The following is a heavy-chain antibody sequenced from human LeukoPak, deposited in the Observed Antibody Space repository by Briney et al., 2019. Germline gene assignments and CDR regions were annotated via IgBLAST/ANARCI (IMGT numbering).Heavy chain of an antibody. J-gene: IGHJ4*02. CDR1: GYTLTELS. CDR3: ATDTRFGELPNDY. Sequence: ASVKVSCKVSGYTLTELSMHWVRQAPGKGLEWMGGFDPEDGETIYAQKFQGRVTMTEDTSTDTAYMELSSLKSEDTAVYYCATDTRFGELPNDYWGQGTLVTVSS. D-gene: IGHD3-10*01. V-gene: IGHV1-24*01. CDR2: FDPEDGET.